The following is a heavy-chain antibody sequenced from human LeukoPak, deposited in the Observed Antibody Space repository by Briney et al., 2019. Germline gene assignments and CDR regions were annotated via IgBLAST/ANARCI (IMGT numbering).Heavy chain of an antibody. CDR3: AKTYYYDSSGYPWYFDL. Sequence: GGSLRLSCAASGFTFSSYAMHWVRQAPGKGLEWVSYISSSGSTIYYADSVKGRFTISRDNAKNSLYLQMNSLRAEDTAVYYCAKTYYYDSSGYPWYFDLWGRGTLVTVSS. J-gene: IGHJ2*01. D-gene: IGHD3-22*01. CDR1: GFTFSSYA. CDR2: ISSSGSTI. V-gene: IGHV3-48*04.